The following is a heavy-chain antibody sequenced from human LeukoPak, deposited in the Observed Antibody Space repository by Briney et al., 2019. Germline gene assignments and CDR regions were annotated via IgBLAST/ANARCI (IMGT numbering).Heavy chain of an antibody. Sequence: GGSLRLSCAASGFTFSNYRMNWVRQAPGKGLEWVSSISSSSIYIYYADSLKGRFTISRDNAKNSLYLQMNSLRAEDTAVYYCATGYSYALDAFDIWGQGTMDTVSS. CDR3: ATGYSYALDAFDI. J-gene: IGHJ3*02. CDR1: GFTFSNYR. D-gene: IGHD5-18*01. V-gene: IGHV3-21*01. CDR2: ISSSSIYI.